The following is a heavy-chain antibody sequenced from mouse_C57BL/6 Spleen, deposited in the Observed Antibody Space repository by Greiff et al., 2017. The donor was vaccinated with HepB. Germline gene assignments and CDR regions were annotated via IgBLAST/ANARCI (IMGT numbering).Heavy chain of an antibody. CDR3: ARKGDYYGSSYNYAMDY. Sequence: VKVVESGPGLVQPSQSLSITCTVSGFSLTSYGVHWVRQSPGKGLEWLGVIWSGGSTDYNAAFISRLSISKDNSKSQVFFKMNSLQADDTAIYYCARKGDYYGSSYNYAMDYWGQGTSVTVSS. V-gene: IGHV2-2*01. CDR2: IWSGGST. CDR1: GFSLTSYG. J-gene: IGHJ4*01. D-gene: IGHD1-1*01.